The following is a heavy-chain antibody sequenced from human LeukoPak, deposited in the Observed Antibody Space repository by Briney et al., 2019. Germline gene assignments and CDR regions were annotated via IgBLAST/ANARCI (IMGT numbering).Heavy chain of an antibody. CDR3: ARGGSYYGSGSYSTLNYYYYYVDV. Sequence: PSETLSLTCAVYGGSFSGYYWSWIRQPPGKGLEWIGEINHSGSTNYNPSLKSRVTISVDTSKNQFSLKLSSVTAADTAVYYCARGGSYYGSGSYSTLNYYYYYVDVWGKGTTVTVSS. V-gene: IGHV4-34*01. CDR1: GGSFSGYY. CDR2: INHSGST. D-gene: IGHD3-10*01. J-gene: IGHJ6*03.